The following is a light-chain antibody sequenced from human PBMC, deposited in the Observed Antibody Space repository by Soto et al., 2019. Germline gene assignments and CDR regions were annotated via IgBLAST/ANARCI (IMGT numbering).Light chain of an antibody. Sequence: EIVLTQSPGILSLSPGERATLSCRASQSVSTTYLAWYQQKPGLAPRLLIYGASSRATGIPDRFSGSGSGTDFTLTISRLEPEDFAVYYCQQYGSSPWTFGQGTKVEVK. CDR3: QQYGSSPWT. V-gene: IGKV3-20*01. J-gene: IGKJ1*01. CDR2: GAS. CDR1: QSVSTTY.